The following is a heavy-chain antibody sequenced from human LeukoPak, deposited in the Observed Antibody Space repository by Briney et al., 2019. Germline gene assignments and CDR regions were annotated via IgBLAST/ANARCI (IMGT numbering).Heavy chain of an antibody. CDR1: GGTFSSYA. J-gene: IGHJ4*02. CDR2: IIPIFGTA. Sequence: VASVKVSCKASGGTFSSYAISWVRQAPGQGLEWMGGIIPIFGTANYAQKFQGRVTITADESTSTAYMELSSLRSKDTAVYYCARGLTTVAPDYWGQGTLVTVSS. V-gene: IGHV1-69*13. D-gene: IGHD4-23*01. CDR3: ARGLTTVAPDY.